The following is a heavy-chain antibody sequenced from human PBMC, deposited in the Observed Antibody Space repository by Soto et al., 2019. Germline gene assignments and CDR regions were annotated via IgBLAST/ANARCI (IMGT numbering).Heavy chain of an antibody. CDR2: IYYSGST. V-gene: IGHV4-59*01. Sequence: PSETLSLTCTVSGGSISSYYWSWIRQPPGKGLEWIGYIYYSGSTNYNPSLKSRVTISVDTSKNQFSLKLSSVTAADTAVYYCARLTTSGHVAFDFWGQGTMVTVSS. CDR1: GGSISSYY. D-gene: IGHD4-17*01. J-gene: IGHJ3*01. CDR3: ARLTTSGHVAFDF.